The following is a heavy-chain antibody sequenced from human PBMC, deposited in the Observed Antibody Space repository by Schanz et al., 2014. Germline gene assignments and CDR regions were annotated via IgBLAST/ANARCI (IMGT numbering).Heavy chain of an antibody. Sequence: VQVVESGGGLVQPGGSLRLSCAASGFIFNDYYMNWIRQAPGKGLEWVSSLYIGGGSTRYADSVKGRFIISRDSSKNTLFLQMNSLRADDTAVYFCARDEGRDGYNLAFDVWGQGTMVTVSS. CDR2: LYIGGGST. V-gene: IGHV3-11*05. D-gene: IGHD5-12*01. CDR3: ARDEGRDGYNLAFDV. J-gene: IGHJ3*01. CDR1: GFIFNDYY.